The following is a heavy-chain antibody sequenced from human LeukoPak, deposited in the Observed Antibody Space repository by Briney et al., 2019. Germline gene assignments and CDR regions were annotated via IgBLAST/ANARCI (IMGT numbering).Heavy chain of an antibody. J-gene: IGHJ3*02. CDR2: INSDGSST. Sequence: GGSLRLSCAASGFTFSSYWMHWVRQAPGKGLVWVSRINSDGSSTNYADSVKGRFTISRDNSKNTLYLQMNSLRAEDTAVYYCVQIAVAGDGAFDIWGQGTMVTVSS. V-gene: IGHV3-74*01. D-gene: IGHD6-19*01. CDR1: GFTFSSYW. CDR3: VQIAVAGDGAFDI.